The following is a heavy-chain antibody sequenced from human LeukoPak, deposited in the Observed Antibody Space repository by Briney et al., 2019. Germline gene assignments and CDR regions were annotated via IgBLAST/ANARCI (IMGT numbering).Heavy chain of an antibody. Sequence: GGSLRLSCAASEFTFSSYSMNWVRQAPGKGREGVSYITNSGNSKSYADSVKGRFTISRDNSKNTLYLQMNSLRAEDTAVYYCARDMSTAMVYDAFDIWGQGTMVIVSS. CDR3: ARDMSTAMVYDAFDI. J-gene: IGHJ3*02. CDR2: ITNSGNSK. CDR1: EFTFSSYS. D-gene: IGHD5-18*01. V-gene: IGHV3-48*01.